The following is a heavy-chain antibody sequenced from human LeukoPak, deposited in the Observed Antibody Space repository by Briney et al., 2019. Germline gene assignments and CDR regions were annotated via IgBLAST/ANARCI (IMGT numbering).Heavy chain of an antibody. V-gene: IGHV1-69*13. CDR3: ARVQRFHSSGYLRTANQDAFDI. CDR1: GGTFSSYA. CDR2: IIPIFGTA. Sequence: ASVKVSCKASGGTFSSYAISWVRQAPGQGLEWMGGIIPIFGTANYAQKFQGRVTITADESTSTAYMELSSLRSEDTAVYYCARVQRFHSSGYLRTANQDAFDIWGQGTMVTVSS. J-gene: IGHJ3*02. D-gene: IGHD3-22*01.